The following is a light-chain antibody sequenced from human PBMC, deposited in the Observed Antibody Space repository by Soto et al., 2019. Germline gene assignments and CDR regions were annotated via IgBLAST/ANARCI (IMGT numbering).Light chain of an antibody. V-gene: IGLV1-51*02. Sequence: QSVLTQPPSVSAAPGQKVTISCSGSSSNIGNNYVSWYQQLPGTAPKLLIYENNKRPSGIPDRFSGSKSGTSATLGITGLQTGDEAEYYCATWDSSLSAWVFGGGTKVTVL. CDR2: ENN. CDR1: SSNIGNNY. CDR3: ATWDSSLSAWV. J-gene: IGLJ3*02.